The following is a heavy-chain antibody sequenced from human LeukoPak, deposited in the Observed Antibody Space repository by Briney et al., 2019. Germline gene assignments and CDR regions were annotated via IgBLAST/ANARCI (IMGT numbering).Heavy chain of an antibody. CDR2: TRNEANIYTT. J-gene: IGHJ3*02. D-gene: IGHD1-26*01. CDR3: ASPVGTTTVRAFDI. V-gene: IGHV3-72*01. CDR1: GFIFSDHY. Sequence: GGSLRLSCAASGFIFSDHYMDWVRQAPGKGLEWVGRTRNEANIYTTKYAASVKGRFTISRDDSKNSLYLQMNSLKTEDTAVYYCASPVGTTTVRAFDIWGQGTMVTVSS.